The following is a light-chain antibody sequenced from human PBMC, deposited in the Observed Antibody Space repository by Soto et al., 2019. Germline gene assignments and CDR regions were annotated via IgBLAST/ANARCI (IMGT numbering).Light chain of an antibody. V-gene: IGKV3-15*01. CDR1: QSLRSN. J-gene: IGKJ4*01. Sequence: EIVMTQSPATLSVSPGERATLSCRASQSLRSNLAWYQQKPGQAPRLIMYDASTSATGIPARFSGSGSGTEFTLTISSLQSEDFAVYYCQQGKSWPLTFGGATKVEI. CDR2: DAS. CDR3: QQGKSWPLT.